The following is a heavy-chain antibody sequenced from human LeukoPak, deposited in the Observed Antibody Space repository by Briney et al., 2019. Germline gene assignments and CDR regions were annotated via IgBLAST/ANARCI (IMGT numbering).Heavy chain of an antibody. CDR3: ARGRGKTSYYYDSSGPFSPRPDFDY. CDR2: IYYSGST. CDR1: GGSISSGGYY. D-gene: IGHD3-22*01. V-gene: IGHV4-61*08. Sequence: TSETLSLTCTVSGGSISSGGYYGSRIRQPPGKGLEWIGYIYYSGSTNYNPSLKSRVTISVDTSKNQFSLKLSSVTAADTAVYYCARGRGKTSYYYDSSGPFSPRPDFDYWGQGTLVTVSS. J-gene: IGHJ4*02.